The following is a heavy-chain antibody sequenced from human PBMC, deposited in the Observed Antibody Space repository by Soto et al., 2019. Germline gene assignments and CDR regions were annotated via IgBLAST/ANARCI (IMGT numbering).Heavy chain of an antibody. Sequence: ASVKVSCKASGGTFSRYTISWVRQAPGQGLEWMGRIIPILGIANYAQKFQGRVTITADKSTSTAYMELSSLRSEDTAVYYCARVGGWYDTATECFHHWGQGTLVTVSS. CDR1: GGTFSRYT. V-gene: IGHV1-69*02. CDR2: IIPILGIA. CDR3: ARVGGWYDTATECFHH. D-gene: IGHD6-19*01. J-gene: IGHJ1*01.